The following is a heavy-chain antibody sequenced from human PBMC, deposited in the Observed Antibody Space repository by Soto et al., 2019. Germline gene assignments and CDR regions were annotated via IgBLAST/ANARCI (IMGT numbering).Heavy chain of an antibody. J-gene: IGHJ5*02. CDR2: IIPIFGTA. D-gene: IGHD6-13*01. CDR3: ARDPRPGIAAAGTSWFDP. Sequence: SSVKVSCKASGGTFSSYAISWVRQAPGQGLEWMGGIIPIFGTANYAQKFQGSVTITADESTSTAYMELSSLRSEDTAVYYCARDPRPGIAAAGTSWFDPWGQGTLVTVSS. V-gene: IGHV1-69*13. CDR1: GGTFSSYA.